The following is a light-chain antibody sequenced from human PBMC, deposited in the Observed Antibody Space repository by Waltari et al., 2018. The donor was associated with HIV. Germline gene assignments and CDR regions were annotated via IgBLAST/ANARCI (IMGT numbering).Light chain of an antibody. CDR3: SSYTSSSTHV. J-gene: IGLJ1*01. CDR1: SSDVGGYNY. CDR2: EVN. Sequence: SALTQPPSASGSPGQSVTISCTGTSSDVGGYNYVSWYRQHPGEAPKVIIYEVNRRPSGVSNRFTASKSGNTASLAISGLQPEDEADYFCSSYTSSSTHVFGPGTKVTVL. V-gene: IGLV2-14*03.